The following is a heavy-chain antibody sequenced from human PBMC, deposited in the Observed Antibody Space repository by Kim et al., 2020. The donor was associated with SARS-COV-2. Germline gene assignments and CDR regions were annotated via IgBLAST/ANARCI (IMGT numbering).Heavy chain of an antibody. CDR3: ARVKGGDFWSGYYNYYYYYDMDV. D-gene: IGHD3-3*01. CDR2: ISSSGSTI. Sequence: GGSLRLSCAASGFTFSSYEMNWVRQAPGKGLEWVSYISSSGSTIYYADSVKGRFTISRDNAKNSLYLQMNSLRAEDTAVYYCARVKGGDFWSGYYNYYYYYDMDVWGKGTTVTVSS. CDR1: GFTFSSYE. V-gene: IGHV3-48*03. J-gene: IGHJ6*03.